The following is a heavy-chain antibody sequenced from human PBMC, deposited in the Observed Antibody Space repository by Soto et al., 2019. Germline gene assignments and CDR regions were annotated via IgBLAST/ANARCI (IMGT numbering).Heavy chain of an antibody. J-gene: IGHJ3*02. D-gene: IGHD3-10*01. CDR1: GGSISSGGYS. V-gene: IGHV4-30-2*01. CDR2: IYHSGST. Sequence: SETLSLTCAVSGGSISSGGYSWSWIRQPPGKGLEWIGYIYHSGSTYYNPSLKSRVTISVDRSKNQFSLKLSSVTAADTAVYYCARAMVRGVIQAFDIWGQGTMVTVSS. CDR3: ARAMVRGVIQAFDI.